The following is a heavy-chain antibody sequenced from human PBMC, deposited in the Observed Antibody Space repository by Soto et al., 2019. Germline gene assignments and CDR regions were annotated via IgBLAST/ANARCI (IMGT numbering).Heavy chain of an antibody. D-gene: IGHD3-3*01. CDR1: GFTFSSYA. CDR3: AKDSVGYDFWSGYYTEGYYYYGMDV. Sequence: GGSLRLSCAASGFTFSSYAMSWVRQAPGKGLEWVSAISGSGGSTYYADSVKGRFTISRDNSKNTLYLQMNSLRAEDTAVYYCAKDSVGYDFWSGYYTEGYYYYGMDVWGQGTTVTVSS. J-gene: IGHJ6*02. V-gene: IGHV3-23*01. CDR2: ISGSGGST.